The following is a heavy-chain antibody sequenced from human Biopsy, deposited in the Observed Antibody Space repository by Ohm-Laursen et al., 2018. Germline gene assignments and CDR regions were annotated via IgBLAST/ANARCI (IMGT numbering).Heavy chain of an antibody. Sequence: SVKVSCKASGGAFTNYAINWVRQAPGHGLEWMGGITTGSETAGYAERFQGRVTITADVTTTTAYMDLSGLRSEDTAVYYCVAYPSSGFFENNDDFAMDVWGQGTTVIVSS. CDR2: ITTGSETA. D-gene: IGHD6-19*01. J-gene: IGHJ6*02. CDR3: VAYPSSGFFENNDDFAMDV. CDR1: GGAFTNYA. V-gene: IGHV1-69*13.